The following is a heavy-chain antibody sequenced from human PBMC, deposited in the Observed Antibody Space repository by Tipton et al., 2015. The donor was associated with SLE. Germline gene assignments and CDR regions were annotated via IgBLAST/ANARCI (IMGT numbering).Heavy chain of an antibody. CDR2: IYYSGHT. CDR1: GGSISNYY. V-gene: IGHV4-59*12. Sequence: TLSLTCTVSGGSISNYYWSWIRQSPGKGLEWIGYIYYSGHTYYNPSLKSSVSISLDRSKNQFSLKLSSVTAADTAVYYCARTRGDYWGQGTLVTVSS. CDR3: ARTRGDY. J-gene: IGHJ4*02.